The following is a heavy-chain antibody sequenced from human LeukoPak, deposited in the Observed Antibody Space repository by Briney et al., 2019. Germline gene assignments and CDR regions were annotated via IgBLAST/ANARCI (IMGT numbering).Heavy chain of an antibody. J-gene: IGHJ4*02. Sequence: PSQTLSLTCTVSGGSISSGGYYWSWIRQHPGKGVEWIGYIYYSGSTYYNPSLKSRVTISVDTSKNQFSLKLSSVTAADTAVYYCARDVQVATIKGAYYFDYWGQGTLVTVSS. V-gene: IGHV4-31*03. CDR2: IYYSGST. D-gene: IGHD5-24*01. CDR1: GGSISSGGYY. CDR3: ARDVQVATIKGAYYFDY.